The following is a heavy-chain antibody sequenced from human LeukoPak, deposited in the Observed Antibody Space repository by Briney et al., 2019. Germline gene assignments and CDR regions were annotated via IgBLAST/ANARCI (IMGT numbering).Heavy chain of an antibody. CDR3: ARDRWRQYSDSSGYHTPSYFDF. CDR2: ISTSSRSI. J-gene: IGHJ4*02. V-gene: IGHV3-48*04. D-gene: IGHD3-22*01. CDR1: GFTFNSIS. Sequence: GGPLRLSCAASGFTFNSISMNWVRQAPGKGLELVSYISTSSRSISYADSVKGRFTTSRDNAKNSLYLQMNSLRAEDTAVYYCARDRWRQYSDSSGYHTPSYFDFCGQGSLVTVSS.